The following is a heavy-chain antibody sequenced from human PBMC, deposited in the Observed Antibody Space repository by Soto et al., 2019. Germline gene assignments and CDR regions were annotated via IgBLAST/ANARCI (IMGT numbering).Heavy chain of an antibody. D-gene: IGHD2-15*01. CDR2: ISYSGNT. V-gene: IGHV4-61*01. Sequence: QVQLQESGPGLVKPSETLSLTCTVSGVSVSSATYHWSWIRQPPGKGLEWIGYISYSGNTDYNSSLKSRVIISMDTSKNHISLKLSSVTAADTAMYYCARDVSDIGWLDYWGQGTLVIVFS. J-gene: IGHJ4*02. CDR3: ARDVSDIGWLDY. CDR1: GVSVSSATYH.